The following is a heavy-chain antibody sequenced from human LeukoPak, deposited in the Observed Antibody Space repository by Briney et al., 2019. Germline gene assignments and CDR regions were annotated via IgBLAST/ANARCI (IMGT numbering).Heavy chain of an antibody. CDR3: ARDRYCGGDCYSCCVEYFQH. CDR2: IIPIFGTA. D-gene: IGHD2-21*02. V-gene: IGHV1-69*01. Sequence: ASVKVSCKASGGTFRSYAISWVRQAPGQGLEWMGGIIPIFGTANYAQKFQGRVTITADESTSTAYMELSSLRSEDTAVYYCARDRYCGGDCYSCCVEYFQHWGQGTLVTVSS. J-gene: IGHJ1*01. CDR1: GGTFRSYA.